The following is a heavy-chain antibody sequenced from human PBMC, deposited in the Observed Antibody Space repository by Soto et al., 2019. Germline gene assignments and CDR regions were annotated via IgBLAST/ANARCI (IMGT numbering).Heavy chain of an antibody. CDR2: IKSKTDGGTK. V-gene: IGHV3-15*07. CDR3: TTDLGRYFDWGRMDV. J-gene: IGHJ6*02. D-gene: IGHD3-9*01. Sequence: EVQLVESGGGLVQPGGSLRLSCAASGFTFSNYWMNWVRQAPGKGLEWVGRIKSKTDGGTKDYAANGQGTFTSSRDDSKNTQYQQMNSLKNEDASVYYCTTDLGRYFDWGRMDVWGQGTTVTVSS. CDR1: GFTFSNYW.